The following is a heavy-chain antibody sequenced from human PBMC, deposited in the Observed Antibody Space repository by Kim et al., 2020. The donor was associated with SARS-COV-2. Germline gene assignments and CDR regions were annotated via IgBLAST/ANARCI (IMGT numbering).Heavy chain of an antibody. V-gene: IGHV1-18*04. CDR3: ARDASHYYDSSGYVRPFDY. CDR2: ISAYNGNT. D-gene: IGHD3-22*01. J-gene: IGHJ4*02. CDR1: GYTFTSYG. Sequence: ASVKVSCKASGYTFTSYGISWVRQAPGQGLEWMGWISAYNGNTNYAQKLQGRVTMTTDTSTSTAYMELRSLRSDDTAVYYCARDASHYYDSSGYVRPFDYWGQGTLVTVSS.